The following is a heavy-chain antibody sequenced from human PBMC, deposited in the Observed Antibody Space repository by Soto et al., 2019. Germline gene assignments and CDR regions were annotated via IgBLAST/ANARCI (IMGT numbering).Heavy chain of an antibody. CDR2: MYNTGST. Sequence: PSETLFPTCNVSCGSISGYYWSWIRQPPGKGLEWIGYMYNTGSTVYNPSFKSRVTISVDTSKNQFSLKLNSVTAAHTAVYYCARDLWGYCGTDCYPLDVWGQGTTVTVSS. J-gene: IGHJ6*02. CDR1: CGSISGYY. V-gene: IGHV4-59*01. D-gene: IGHD2-21*02. CDR3: ARDLWGYCGTDCYPLDV.